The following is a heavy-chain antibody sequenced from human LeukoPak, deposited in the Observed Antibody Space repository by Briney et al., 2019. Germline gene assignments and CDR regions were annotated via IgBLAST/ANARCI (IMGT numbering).Heavy chain of an antibody. V-gene: IGHV3-7*01. CDR3: ARDSGSYYDILTGYYTDY. CDR1: GFTFSSYW. D-gene: IGHD3-9*01. CDR2: ITQDGSEK. Sequence: GGSLRLSCAASGFTFSSYWMSWVRQAPGKGLERVANITQDGSEKYYVDSVKGRFTISRDNAKNSLYLQMNSLRAEDTAVYYCARDSGSYYDILTGYYTDYWGQGTLVTVSS. J-gene: IGHJ4*02.